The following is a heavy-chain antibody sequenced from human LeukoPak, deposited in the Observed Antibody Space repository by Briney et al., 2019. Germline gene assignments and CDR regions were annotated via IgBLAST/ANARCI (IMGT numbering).Heavy chain of an antibody. V-gene: IGHV3-48*03. CDR1: GFTFSSYE. J-gene: IGHJ4*02. CDR2: ISSSGSTI. D-gene: IGHD6-19*01. Sequence: PGGSLRLSCAASGFTFSSYEMNWVRQAPGKGLEWVSYISSSGSTIYYADSVKGRFIISKDNSKNVLYLQMNSLRAEDTAVYYCGRVLSDSHGWYHFDHWGQGTRVTVSP. CDR3: GRVLSDSHGWYHFDH.